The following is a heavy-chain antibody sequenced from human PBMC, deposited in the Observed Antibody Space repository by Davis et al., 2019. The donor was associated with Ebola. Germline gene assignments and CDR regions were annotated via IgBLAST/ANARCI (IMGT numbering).Heavy chain of an antibody. D-gene: IGHD2-21*02. CDR2: IYHSGST. J-gene: IGHJ4*02. CDR1: GGSISSGGYS. CDR3: ARFVVVTAIAGFDY. Sequence: SETLSLTCAVSGGSISSGGYSWSWIRQPPGKGLEWIGYIYHSGSTYYNPSLKSRVTISVDTSKNQFSLKLSSVTAADTAVYYCARFVVVTAIAGFDYWGQGTLVTVSS. V-gene: IGHV4-30-2*01.